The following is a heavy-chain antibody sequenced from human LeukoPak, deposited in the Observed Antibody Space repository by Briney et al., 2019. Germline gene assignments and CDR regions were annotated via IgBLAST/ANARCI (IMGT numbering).Heavy chain of an antibody. J-gene: IGHJ6*02. CDR1: GYTFTGYY. CDR3: ARAPPPPQYGGNHYPDYYGMDV. V-gene: IGHV1-2*02. CDR2: INPNSGGT. D-gene: IGHD4-23*01. Sequence: ASVKVSCKASGYTFTGYYMHWVRQAPGQGLEWMGWINPNSGGTNYAQKFQGRVTMTRDTSIRTAYMELSRLRSDDTAVYYCARAPPPPQYGGNHYPDYYGMDVWGQGTTVTVSS.